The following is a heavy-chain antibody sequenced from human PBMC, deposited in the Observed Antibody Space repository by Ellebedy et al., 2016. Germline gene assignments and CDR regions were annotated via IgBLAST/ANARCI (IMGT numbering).Heavy chain of an antibody. Sequence: GGSLRLXCAASGFPFSSYSMKWVRQAPGKGLEWVSYISSSSSTILYADSVKGRFTISRDNAKNSLYLQMKSLRAEDTAVYYCARESGIVGASRGWDFDYWGQGTLVTVSS. CDR3: ARESGIVGASRGWDFDY. D-gene: IGHD1-26*01. CDR2: ISSSSSTI. J-gene: IGHJ4*02. V-gene: IGHV3-48*01. CDR1: GFPFSSYS.